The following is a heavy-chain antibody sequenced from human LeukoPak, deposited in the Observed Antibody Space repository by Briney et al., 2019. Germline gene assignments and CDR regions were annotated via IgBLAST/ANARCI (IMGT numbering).Heavy chain of an antibody. V-gene: IGHV1-2*02. D-gene: IGHD1-26*01. CDR2: INPNSGGT. Sequence: ASVKVSCKASGYTFTGYYMHWVRQAPGQGLEWMGWINPNSGGTSYAQKFQGRVTMTRDTSTSTVYMELSSLRSEDTAVYYCARVGSGSYDYFDYWGQGTLVTVSS. CDR1: GYTFTGYY. J-gene: IGHJ4*02. CDR3: ARVGSGSYDYFDY.